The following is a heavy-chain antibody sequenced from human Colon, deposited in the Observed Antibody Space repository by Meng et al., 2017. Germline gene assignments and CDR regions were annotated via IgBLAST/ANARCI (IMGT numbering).Heavy chain of an antibody. V-gene: IGHV3-7*01. J-gene: IGHJ4*02. CDR3: ARDSGWGSLDY. CDR2: IDPDGTVK. CDR1: GFTFSDSW. Sequence: GESLKISCTPSGFTFSDSWMTWVRQAPGKGLEWVCNIDPDGTVKNYVDSVKGRFTFSRDNAKNSLFLQMNSLRAEDTAVYYCARDSGWGSLDYWGQGTLVTVSS. D-gene: IGHD7-27*01.